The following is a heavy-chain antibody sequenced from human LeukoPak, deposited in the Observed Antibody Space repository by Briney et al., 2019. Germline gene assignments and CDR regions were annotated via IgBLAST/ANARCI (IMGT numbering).Heavy chain of an antibody. CDR1: GFTFSSYG. J-gene: IGHJ4*02. Sequence: GRSLRLSCAASGFTFSSYGMHWVRQAPGKGLEWVAFIRYDARNIYYADSVKGRFTISRDNSKKTLYLQMNSLRAEDTAFYYCAKDIYSYGELDHWGQGTLVIVSS. CDR3: AKDIYSYGELDH. CDR2: IRYDARNI. V-gene: IGHV3-30*02. D-gene: IGHD5-18*01.